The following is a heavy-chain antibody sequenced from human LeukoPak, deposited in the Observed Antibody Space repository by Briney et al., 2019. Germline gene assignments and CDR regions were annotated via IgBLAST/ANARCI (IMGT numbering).Heavy chain of an antibody. D-gene: IGHD6-19*01. Sequence: TSETLSLTCAVSGYSISSGYYWGWIRQPPGKGLEWLGSIYHSGSTYYNPSLKSRVTISVDTSKNQFSLKLSSVTAADTAVYYCARELIAVAGTGYFDYWGQGTLVTVSS. CDR1: GYSISSGYY. J-gene: IGHJ4*02. CDR2: IYHSGST. V-gene: IGHV4-38-2*02. CDR3: ARELIAVAGTGYFDY.